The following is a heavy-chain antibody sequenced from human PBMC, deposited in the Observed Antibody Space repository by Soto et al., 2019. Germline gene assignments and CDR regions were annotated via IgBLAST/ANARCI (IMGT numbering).Heavy chain of an antibody. Sequence: ASVKVSCKASGYTFNRYYMHWVRQAPGPGLEWMGWISPHTGGTTYAQKFQGRVTMTRDTSVSTAFMELSRLGSDDTAVYYCAREETGNDALDIWGQGTLVTVSS. CDR1: GYTFNRYY. CDR2: ISPHTGGT. J-gene: IGHJ3*02. D-gene: IGHD1-1*01. V-gene: IGHV1-2*02. CDR3: AREETGNDALDI.